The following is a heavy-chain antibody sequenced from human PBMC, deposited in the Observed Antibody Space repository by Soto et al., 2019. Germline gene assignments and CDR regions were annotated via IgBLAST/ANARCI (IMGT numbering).Heavy chain of an antibody. CDR2: IYPGDSDT. CDR1: GYSFTSYW. Sequence: GKSLKISCKGSGYSFTSYWIGWVRQMPGKGLEWMGIIYPGDSDTRYSPSFQGQVTISADKSISTAYLQWSSLKASDTAMYYCARQAFTAMSSLSYMDVWGKGTTVTVSS. CDR3: ARQAFTAMSSLSYMDV. D-gene: IGHD5-18*01. J-gene: IGHJ6*03. V-gene: IGHV5-51*01.